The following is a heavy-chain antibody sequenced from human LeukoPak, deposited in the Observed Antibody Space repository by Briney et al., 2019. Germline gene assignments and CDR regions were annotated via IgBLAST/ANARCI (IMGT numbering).Heavy chain of an antibody. Sequence: SETLSLTCTVSGGSIKSHYWSWIRQTPGKGLEWIGCIYESGSTYHNPSLKSRVTISVDMSKNQFSLKVSSVTAADTAVYYCARGGSSWSYAMDVWGQGTTVPVSS. J-gene: IGHJ6*02. CDR1: GGSIKSHY. CDR3: ARGGSSWSYAMDV. D-gene: IGHD6-13*01. V-gene: IGHV4-59*11. CDR2: IYESGST.